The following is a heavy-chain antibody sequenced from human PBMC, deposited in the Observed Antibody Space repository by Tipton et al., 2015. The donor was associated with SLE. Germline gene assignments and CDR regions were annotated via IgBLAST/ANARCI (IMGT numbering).Heavy chain of an antibody. D-gene: IGHD2-15*01. V-gene: IGHV4-61*01. Sequence: TLSLTCTVSGGSVSSGSYYWSWIRQPPGKGLEWIGEINHSGSTNYNPSLKSRVTISVDTSKNQFSLKLSSVTAADTAVYYCARDCGGSCDDAFDIWGQGTMVTVSS. CDR1: GGSVSSGSYY. CDR2: INHSGST. CDR3: ARDCGGSCDDAFDI. J-gene: IGHJ3*02.